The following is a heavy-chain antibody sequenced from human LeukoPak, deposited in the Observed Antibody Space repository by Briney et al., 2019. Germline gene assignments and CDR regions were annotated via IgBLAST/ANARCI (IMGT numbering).Heavy chain of an antibody. V-gene: IGHV1-2*02. CDR1: GYYFTGHY. CDR2: INPNGGAK. D-gene: IGHD3/OR15-3a*01. CDR3: ARVGTGSRFDVADH. Sequence: ASVKVSCKTSGYYFTGHYIQWVRQVPGQGFEWMGWINPNGGAKNYARRFQGRVTLTTDTSSSTADMELSSLRFDDTAVYFCARVGTGSRFDVADHWGQGTLVTVSS. J-gene: IGHJ5*02.